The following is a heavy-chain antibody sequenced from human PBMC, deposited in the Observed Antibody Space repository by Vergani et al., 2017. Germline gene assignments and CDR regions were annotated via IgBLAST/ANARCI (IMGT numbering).Heavy chain of an antibody. V-gene: IGHV3-49*04. CDR2: IWGKPYGGTT. CDR3: TRDRLDDCYAYSDY. J-gene: IGHJ4*02. CDR1: GFTLGDYV. D-gene: IGHD3-16*01. Sequence: EVHLVESGGGLVQPGRSLRLSCSGSGFTLGDYVMTWVRQAPGKGLAWVAFIWGKPYGGTTEYAASVKGRFTIARDDSKSITSLQMISLKADDTAVYYSTRDRLDDCYAYSDYWGQVTLVTVSS.